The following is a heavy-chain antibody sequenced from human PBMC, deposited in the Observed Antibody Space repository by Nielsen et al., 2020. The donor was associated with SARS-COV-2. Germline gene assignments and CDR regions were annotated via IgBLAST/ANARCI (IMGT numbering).Heavy chain of an antibody. CDR2: ISSSGNIR. CDR3: ATIFYGDYVFDY. CDR1: GFTLSNYE. D-gene: IGHD4-17*01. Sequence: GGSLRLSCAASGFTLSNYEMNWVRQAPGKGLEWVAYISSSGNIRYYEDSLKGRFTISRDNAKNSLYLQMNSLRAEDTALYYCATIFYGDYVFDYWGQGTLVTVSS. J-gene: IGHJ4*02. V-gene: IGHV3-48*03.